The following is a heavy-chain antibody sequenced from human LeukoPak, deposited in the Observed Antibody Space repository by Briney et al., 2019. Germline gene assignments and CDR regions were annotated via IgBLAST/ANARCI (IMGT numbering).Heavy chain of an antibody. CDR3: AKDIEEWLVKGGGCFDY. CDR1: GFIFSNSA. V-gene: IGHV3-30*18. J-gene: IGHJ4*02. CDR2: ISYDGSNK. D-gene: IGHD6-19*01. Sequence: WGSLRLSCAASGFIFSNSAMHWVRQAPGKGLEWVAVISYDGSNKYYADSVKGRFTISRDNSKNTLYLQMNSLRAEDTAVYYCAKDIEEWLVKGGGCFDYWGQGTLVPVSS.